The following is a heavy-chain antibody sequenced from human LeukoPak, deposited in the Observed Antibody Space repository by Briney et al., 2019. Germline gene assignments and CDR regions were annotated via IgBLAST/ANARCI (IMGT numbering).Heavy chain of an antibody. CDR2: IIPIFGTA. CDR1: GGTFSSYA. Sequence: ASVKVSCKASGGTFSSYAISWVRQAPGQGLEWMGGIIPIFGTANYAQKFQGRVTITRVTSASTAYMELSSLRSEDTAVYYCARGGAAAGNFDYWGQGTLVTVSS. CDR3: ARGGAAAGNFDY. J-gene: IGHJ4*02. V-gene: IGHV1-69*05. D-gene: IGHD6-13*01.